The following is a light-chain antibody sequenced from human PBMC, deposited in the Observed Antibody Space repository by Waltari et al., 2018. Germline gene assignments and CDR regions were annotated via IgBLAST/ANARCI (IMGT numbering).Light chain of an antibody. CDR2: ANT. CDR1: NSTLGAGYD. Sequence: QPVLTQPPSVSGAPGQRVIISCTGSNSTLGAGYDVQWYQQLPGTAPKLLIYANTNRPSGVPDRFSGPKSGTSASLAITGLQAEDEADYYCQSYDTSLSGSRVFGGGTKLTVL. CDR3: QSYDTSLSGSRV. J-gene: IGLJ2*01. V-gene: IGLV1-40*01.